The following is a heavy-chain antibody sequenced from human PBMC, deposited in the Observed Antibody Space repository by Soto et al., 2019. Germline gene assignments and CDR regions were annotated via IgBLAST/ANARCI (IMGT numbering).Heavy chain of an antibody. CDR1: GFTFSSYG. J-gene: IGHJ6*01. CDR3: AKGSTTVTTSLLYYYYGMDV. V-gene: IGHV3-30*18. CDR2: ISYDGSNK. Sequence: QVQLVESGGGVVQPGRSLRLSCAASGFTFSSYGMHWVRQAPGKGLEWVAVISYDGSNKYYADSVKGRFTISRDNSKNTLYLQMNSLRAEDTAVYYCAKGSTTVTTSLLYYYYGMDVW. D-gene: IGHD4-17*01.